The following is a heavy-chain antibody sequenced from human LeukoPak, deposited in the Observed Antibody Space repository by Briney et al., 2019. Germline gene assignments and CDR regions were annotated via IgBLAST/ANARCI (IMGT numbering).Heavy chain of an antibody. CDR1: GGTFSSYA. Sequence: SSVKVSCKASGGTFSSYAISWVRQAPGQGLEWMGGIIPIFGTANYAQKFQGRVTITADESTSTAYMELSSLRSEDTAVYYCARLYSSSFPFDYWGQGTLVTVSS. CDR3: ARLYSSSFPFDY. J-gene: IGHJ4*02. D-gene: IGHD6-13*01. V-gene: IGHV1-69*01. CDR2: IIPIFGTA.